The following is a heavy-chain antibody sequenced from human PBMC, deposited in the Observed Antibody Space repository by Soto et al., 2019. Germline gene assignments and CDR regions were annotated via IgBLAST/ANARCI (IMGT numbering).Heavy chain of an antibody. D-gene: IGHD6-13*01. CDR3: ARDLGYSSSWDYYYYGMDV. Sequence: ASVKVSCKASGYTFTSYGISWVRQAPGQGLEWMGWISAYNGNTNYAQKFQGRVTMTADTSTSTAYMELSSLRSEGTAVYYCARDLGYSSSWDYYYYGMDVWGQGTTVTVSS. CDR1: GYTFTSYG. V-gene: IGHV1-18*01. CDR2: ISAYNGNT. J-gene: IGHJ6*02.